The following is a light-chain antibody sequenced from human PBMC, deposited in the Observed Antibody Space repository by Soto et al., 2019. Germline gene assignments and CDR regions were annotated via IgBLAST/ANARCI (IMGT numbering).Light chain of an antibody. CDR2: GDN. Sequence: QAVVTQPPSVSGAPGQRVTISCTGSSSNIGAGYDVHWYQQLPGTAPKLLIYGDNNRPSGVPDRFSGSKSGTSASLAITGLQAEDEADYYCQSYDSSLSGYGFGGGTKVTVL. V-gene: IGLV1-40*01. CDR1: SSNIGAGYD. CDR3: QSYDSSLSGYG. J-gene: IGLJ3*02.